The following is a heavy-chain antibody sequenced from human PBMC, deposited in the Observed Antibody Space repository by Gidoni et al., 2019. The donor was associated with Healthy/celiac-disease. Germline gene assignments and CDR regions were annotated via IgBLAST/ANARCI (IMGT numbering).Heavy chain of an antibody. CDR1: GGSFSGYY. Sequence: QVQLQQWGAGLLKPSETLSLTCAVYGGSFSGYYWSWIRQPPGKGLEWIGEINHSGSTNYNPSLKSRVTISVDTSKNQFSLKLSSVTAADTAVYYCARGTPFGIAARYYYYYYYMDVWGKGTTVTVSS. CDR2: INHSGST. CDR3: ARGTPFGIAARYYYYYYYMDV. J-gene: IGHJ6*03. D-gene: IGHD6-6*01. V-gene: IGHV4-34*01.